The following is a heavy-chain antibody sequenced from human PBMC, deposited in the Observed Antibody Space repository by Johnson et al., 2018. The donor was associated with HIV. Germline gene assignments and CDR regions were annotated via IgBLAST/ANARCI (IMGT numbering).Heavy chain of an antibody. V-gene: IGHV3-7*05. CDR1: GFTFSSYW. J-gene: IGHJ3*02. CDR2: IKQDGSEK. Sequence: VQLVESGGGLVQPGGSLRLTCAASGFTFSSYWMSWVRQAPGKGLEWVANIKQDGSEKYYGDSVKGRITIARANAKNSLYLQMNSLRAEDTAVYYCARVGRPACTGGVCSRANAFDIWGQGTMVTVSS. D-gene: IGHD2-8*02. CDR3: ARVGRPACTGGVCSRANAFDI.